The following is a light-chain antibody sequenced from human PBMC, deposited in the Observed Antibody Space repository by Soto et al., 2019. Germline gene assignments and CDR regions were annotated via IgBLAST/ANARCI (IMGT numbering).Light chain of an antibody. CDR2: RAS. J-gene: IGKJ2*01. CDR3: QQYTKWPSYT. CDR1: QSVSSN. Sequence: EIVMTQSPATLSVSPGERATLSCRASQSVSSNLAWYQQKPGQAPRLLIFRASTRATGIPARFSGSGSGTEFTLTISSLQSEDFAVYYCQQYTKWPSYTFGQGTKLEIQ. V-gene: IGKV3-15*01.